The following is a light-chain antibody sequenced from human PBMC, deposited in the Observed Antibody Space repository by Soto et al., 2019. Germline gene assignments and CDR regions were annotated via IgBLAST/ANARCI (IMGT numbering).Light chain of an antibody. Sequence: QSVLTQPASVSLSPGQSITISCTGSNSDIGTYNYVSWYQQLPGKAPKLVISEVSNRPSGISGRFSGSKSGNAASLTISGLQAEDEATYYCSSYTSTSTLYVFGPGTKVTV. CDR3: SSYTSTSTLYV. V-gene: IGLV2-14*01. CDR1: NSDIGTYNY. CDR2: EVS. J-gene: IGLJ1*01.